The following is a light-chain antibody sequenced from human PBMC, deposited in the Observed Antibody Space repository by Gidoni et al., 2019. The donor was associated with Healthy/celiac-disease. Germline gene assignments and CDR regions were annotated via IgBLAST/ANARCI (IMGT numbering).Light chain of an antibody. V-gene: IGKV3D-15*01. CDR1: QSVSSN. J-gene: IGKJ4*01. Sequence: IVITQSPATLSVSPGERATLSCRASQSVSSNLAWYQQKPGQAPRLLIYGASTRATGIPARFSGSGSGKEFTLTISSLQYEDFAVYYCQKYNNWPRITFGGGTKVEIK. CDR3: QKYNNWPRIT. CDR2: GAS.